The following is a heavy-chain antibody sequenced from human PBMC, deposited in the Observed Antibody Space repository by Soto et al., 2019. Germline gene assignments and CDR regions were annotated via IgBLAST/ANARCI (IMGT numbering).Heavy chain of an antibody. CDR1: GFTFSSYA. V-gene: IGHV3-23*01. CDR3: ARAIRGFSYVVDY. CDR2: ISGSGGST. J-gene: IGHJ4*02. D-gene: IGHD5-18*01. Sequence: GGSLRLSCAASGFTFSSYAMSWVRQAPGKGLEWVSAISGSGGSTYYADSVKGRFTISRDNARNSLYLQMSSLSDEDTAVYYCARAIRGFSYVVDYWGQGTLVTVS.